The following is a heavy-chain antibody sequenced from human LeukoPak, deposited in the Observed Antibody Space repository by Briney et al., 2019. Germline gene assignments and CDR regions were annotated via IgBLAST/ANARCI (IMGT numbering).Heavy chain of an antibody. CDR3: ARLPYSSSWHGSYYYYYMDV. CDR2: INHSGST. D-gene: IGHD6-13*01. Sequence: PSETLSLTCAVYGGSFSGYYWSWIRQPPGKGLEWIGAINHSGSTNYNPSLKSRVTISVDTSKNQFSLKLSSVTAADTAVYYCARLPYSSSWHGSYYYYYMDVWGKGTTVTISS. V-gene: IGHV4-34*01. CDR1: GGSFSGYY. J-gene: IGHJ6*03.